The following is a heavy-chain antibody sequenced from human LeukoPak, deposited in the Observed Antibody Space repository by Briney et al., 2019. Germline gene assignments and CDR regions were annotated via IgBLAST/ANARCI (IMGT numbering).Heavy chain of an antibody. Sequence: GGSLRLSWAASGFTSSSYAMSWVRRAPGKGLSWVSTISGGSGSTYCAESVKGRFTISRDNSKNTMYLQMNSLRDEETAVYYCAKHRFESGGYHSTDWGQGTLVTVSS. CDR3: AKHRFESGGYHSTD. CDR2: ISGGSGST. V-gene: IGHV3-23*01. CDR1: GFTSSSYA. D-gene: IGHD3-22*01. J-gene: IGHJ4*02.